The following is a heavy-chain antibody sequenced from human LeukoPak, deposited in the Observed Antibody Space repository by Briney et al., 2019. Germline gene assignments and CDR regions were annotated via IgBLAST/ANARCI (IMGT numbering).Heavy chain of an antibody. CDR1: AFTFSSYA. CDR3: AKASDTVTTDRALDY. V-gene: IGHV3-23*01. J-gene: IGHJ4*01. D-gene: IGHD4-17*01. CDR2: ISSGGGAP. Sequence: GGSLRLSCGASAFTFSSYAMSWVRQAPGKGLEWVSAISSGGGAPYYADSVKGRFVMSRDNSKNTLYLQMNSLRAEDTAVYYCAKASDTVTTDRALDYWGQGTLVTVSS.